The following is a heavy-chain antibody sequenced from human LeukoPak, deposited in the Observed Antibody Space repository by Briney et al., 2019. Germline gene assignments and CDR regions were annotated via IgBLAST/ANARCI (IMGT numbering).Heavy chain of an antibody. CDR2: ISGSGIST. V-gene: IGHV3-23*01. CDR1: GFTFSNFV. D-gene: IGHD5-12*01. Sequence: GGSLRLSCAASGFTFSNFVMSWVRQAPGKGLEWVSSISGSGISTYYADSLKGRFTISRDNFKNTLFLQLNSLRAEDTAVYYCAKDLRGYDMDFDYWGQGTLVTVSS. CDR3: AKDLRGYDMDFDY. J-gene: IGHJ4*02.